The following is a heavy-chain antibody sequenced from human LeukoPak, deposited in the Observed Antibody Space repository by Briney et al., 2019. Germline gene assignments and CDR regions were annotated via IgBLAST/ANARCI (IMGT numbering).Heavy chain of an antibody. D-gene: IGHD3-10*01. CDR2: INPDSGVA. J-gene: IGHJ4*01. Sequence: ASVKVSCKASGYTFARYFIHWVRQAPGQGLEWMGWINPDSGVATYAQKFRGLVTLTRDASITTAYMEVSSLRFDDTAIYYCASDKDRYGSGPFDHWGHGSLVTVSS. V-gene: IGHV1-2*04. CDR1: GYTFARYF. CDR3: ASDKDRYGSGPFDH.